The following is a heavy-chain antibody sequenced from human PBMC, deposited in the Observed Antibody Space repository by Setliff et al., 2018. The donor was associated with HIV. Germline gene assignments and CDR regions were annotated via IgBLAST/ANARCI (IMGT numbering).Heavy chain of an antibody. J-gene: IGHJ4*02. D-gene: IGHD3-10*01. Sequence: ETLSITCSVSGDSVSSRKYYWGWIRQSPGKGLEWIGSVYFNGITHDNPSLKSRVTTSVDTSKNQFFLHLSSVTAADTAVYYCARVAMLRGLRHSFDSWGQGTLVTVSS. CDR2: VYFNGIT. V-gene: IGHV4-39*07. CDR3: ARVAMLRGLRHSFDS. CDR1: GDSVSSRKYY.